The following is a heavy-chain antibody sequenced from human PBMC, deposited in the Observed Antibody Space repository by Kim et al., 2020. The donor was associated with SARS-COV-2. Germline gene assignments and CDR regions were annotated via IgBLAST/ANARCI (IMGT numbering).Heavy chain of an antibody. V-gene: IGHV1-18*01. D-gene: IGHD2-2*02. CDR1: GYTFTSYG. CDR3: ARDKTSVVPAAIVDYYYGMDV. J-gene: IGHJ6*02. Sequence: ASVKVSCKASGYTFTSYGISWVRQAPGQGLEWMGWISAYNGNTNYAQKLQGRVTMTTDTSTSTAYMELRSLRSDDTAVYYCARDKTSVVPAAIVDYYYGMDVWGQGTTVTVSS. CDR2: ISAYNGNT.